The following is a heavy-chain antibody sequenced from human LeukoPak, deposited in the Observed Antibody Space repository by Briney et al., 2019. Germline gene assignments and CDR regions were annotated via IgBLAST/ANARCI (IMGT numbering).Heavy chain of an antibody. D-gene: IGHD1-26*01. Sequence: ASVKVSCKASGGTFSSYAISWVPQAPGQELEWMGGILPIFGTANYAQKFQGRVTITADKSTSTAYMELSSLRSEDTAVYYCARGSGSHRIPGAEYFQHWGQGTLVTVSS. V-gene: IGHV1-69*06. CDR1: GGTFSSYA. CDR2: ILPIFGTA. J-gene: IGHJ1*01. CDR3: ARGSGSHRIPGAEYFQH.